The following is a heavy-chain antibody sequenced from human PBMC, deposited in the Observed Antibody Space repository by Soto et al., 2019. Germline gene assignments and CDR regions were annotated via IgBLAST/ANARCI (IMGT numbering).Heavy chain of an antibody. V-gene: IGHV4-34*01. Sequence: SETLSLTCAVYGGSFSGYYWSWIRQPPGKGLEWIGEINHSGSTNYNPSLKSRVTISVDTSKNQFSLKLSSVTAADTAVYYCARALDAVVPAAISDYYYYYMDVWGKGTTVTVSS. CDR2: INHSGST. CDR3: ARALDAVVPAAISDYYYYYMDV. D-gene: IGHD2-2*02. J-gene: IGHJ6*03. CDR1: GGSFSGYY.